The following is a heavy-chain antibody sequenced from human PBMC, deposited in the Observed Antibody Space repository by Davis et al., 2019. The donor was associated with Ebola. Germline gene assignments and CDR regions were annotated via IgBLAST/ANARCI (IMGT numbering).Heavy chain of an antibody. D-gene: IGHD3-22*01. Sequence: SETLSLTCTPSGGSISGFYWSWVRQPPGKGLEWLGYIFSSGTTNYNPSLKSRVTISVDTSKNQFSLKLSSVTAADTAVYYCARDLSYYYDSSGLGYYYGMDVWGKGTTVTVSS. CDR3: ARDLSYYYDSSGLGYYYGMDV. CDR1: GGSISGFY. V-gene: IGHV4-59*01. J-gene: IGHJ6*04. CDR2: IFSSGTT.